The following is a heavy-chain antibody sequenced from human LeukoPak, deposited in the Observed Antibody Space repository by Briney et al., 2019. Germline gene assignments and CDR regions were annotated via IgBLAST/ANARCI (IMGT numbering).Heavy chain of an antibody. Sequence: GGSLRLSCAASGFTFSSYSMNWVRQAPGKGLEWVSYLSSSSNTIYYADSVKGRFTISRDNSKNTLYLQMNSLRAEDTAVYYCARARRVYSSGWYSCGYWGQGTLVTVSS. CDR1: GFTFSSYS. CDR3: ARARRVYSSGWYSCGY. J-gene: IGHJ4*02. CDR2: LSSSSNTI. D-gene: IGHD6-19*01. V-gene: IGHV3-48*01.